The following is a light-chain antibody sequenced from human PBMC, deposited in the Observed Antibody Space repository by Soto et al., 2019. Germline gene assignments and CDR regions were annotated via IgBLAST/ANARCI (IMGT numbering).Light chain of an antibody. CDR1: EDISNY. CDR3: QNYNRAPWT. Sequence: DIQMTQSPSSLSASVGDRVTITCRASEDISNYLAWYQQKPGKVPKLLIYGASTLQSGVPSWFSGSGSGTDFTLTISSLQTEDVATYYCQNYNRAPWTFGQGTKVESK. J-gene: IGKJ1*01. CDR2: GAS. V-gene: IGKV1-27*01.